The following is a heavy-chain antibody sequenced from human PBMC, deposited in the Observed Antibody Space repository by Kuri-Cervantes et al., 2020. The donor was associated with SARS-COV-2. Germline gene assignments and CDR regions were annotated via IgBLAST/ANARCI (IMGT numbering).Heavy chain of an antibody. J-gene: IGHJ4*02. V-gene: IGHV4-59*01. CDR1: GDSISSYY. Sequence: GSLRLSCTVSGDSISSYYWSWIRQPPGKGLEWIGYIYYSGSTKYNPSLKSRVTISLNTSKNQFSLKLSSVTAADTAVYYCARGGGYDYPHYWGRGTLVTVSS. D-gene: IGHD3-16*01. CDR2: IYYSGST. CDR3: ARGGGYDYPHY.